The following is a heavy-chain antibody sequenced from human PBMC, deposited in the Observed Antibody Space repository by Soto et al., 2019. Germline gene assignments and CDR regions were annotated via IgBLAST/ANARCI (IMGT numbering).Heavy chain of an antibody. CDR3: ARDFGYSSSWYVAVESYYYYGMDV. J-gene: IGHJ6*02. CDR1: GGSFSGYY. V-gene: IGHV4-34*01. D-gene: IGHD6-13*01. CDR2: INHSGST. Sequence: SETLSLTCAVYGGSFSGYYWSWIHQPPGKGLEWIGEINHSGSTNYNPSLKSRVTISVDTSKNQFSLKLSSVTAADTAVYYCARDFGYSSSWYVAVESYYYYGMDVWGQGTTVTVSS.